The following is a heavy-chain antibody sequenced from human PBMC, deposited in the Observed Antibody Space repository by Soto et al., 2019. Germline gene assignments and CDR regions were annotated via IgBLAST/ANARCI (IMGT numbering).Heavy chain of an antibody. CDR3: AKNRGSHYSPGDS. J-gene: IGHJ4*02. D-gene: IGHD1-26*01. CDR2: ISHNGGIT. Sequence: GSLRLSCAASGFTFNGYAMNWVRQAPGKGLEWVSSISHNGGITYYADSVKGRSTISRDNSKNAVYLQMNSLRAEDTAVYYCAKNRGSHYSPGDSWGQGTLVTVSS. V-gene: IGHV3-23*01. CDR1: GFTFNGYA.